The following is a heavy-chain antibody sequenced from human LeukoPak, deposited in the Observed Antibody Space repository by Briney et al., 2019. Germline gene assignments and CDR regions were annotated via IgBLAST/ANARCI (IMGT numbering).Heavy chain of an antibody. Sequence: PSETLSLTCTVSGGSISSYYWSWIRQPPGKGLEWIGYIYYSGSTNYNPSLKSRVTISVDTSKNQFSLKLSSVTAADTAVYYCARQGFGELVFDYWGQGTLVTVSS. V-gene: IGHV4-59*08. CDR2: IYYSGST. CDR1: GGSISSYY. J-gene: IGHJ4*02. D-gene: IGHD3-10*01. CDR3: ARQGFGELVFDY.